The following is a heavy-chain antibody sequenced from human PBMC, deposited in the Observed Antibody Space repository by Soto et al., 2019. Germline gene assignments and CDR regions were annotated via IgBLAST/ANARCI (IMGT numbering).Heavy chain of an antibody. CDR2: INLNSGGT. D-gene: IGHD3-22*01. CDR1: GHYFSGYY. J-gene: IGHJ4*02. V-gene: IGHV1-2*02. CDR3: ASAPPYYGISGDLEV. Sequence: QVQLVQSGAEVKKTGASVKVSCEAPGHYFSGYYMYWVRQAPGHGLEWMGWINLNSGGTNYAQKFQGSVTMTRDTSITTGYMDLRGLTSDDTAVYYCASAPPYYGISGDLEVWGLGTLVTVSS.